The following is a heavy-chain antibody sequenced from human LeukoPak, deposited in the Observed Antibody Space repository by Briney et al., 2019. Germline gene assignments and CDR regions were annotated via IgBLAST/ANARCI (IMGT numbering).Heavy chain of an antibody. CDR2: IYVSGSA. J-gene: IGHJ4*02. CDR3: AAGTVAADFDY. CDR1: GGSISSYY. V-gene: IGHV4-4*07. D-gene: IGHD6-19*01. Sequence: SGTLSLTCTVSGGSISSYYWSWIRQPAGKGLEWIGRIYVSGSANYNPSLKSRVTMSVDTSKNQLSLKLSSVTAADTAVYYCAAGTVAADFDYWGQGTLVTVSS.